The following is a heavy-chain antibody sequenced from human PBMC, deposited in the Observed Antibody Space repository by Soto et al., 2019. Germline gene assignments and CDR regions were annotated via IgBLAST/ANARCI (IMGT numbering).Heavy chain of an antibody. CDR2: ISYDGSNK. Sequence: HPGGSLRLSCAASGFTFSSYGMHWVRQAPGKGLEWVAIISYDGSNKYHADSVKGRFTISRDNSKNTLYLQMNSLRAEDTAVYYCAKVIGIQLWNGALDHWGQGTLVTVSS. V-gene: IGHV3-30*18. CDR3: AKVIGIQLWNGALDH. CDR1: GFTFSSYG. D-gene: IGHD5-18*01. J-gene: IGHJ4*02.